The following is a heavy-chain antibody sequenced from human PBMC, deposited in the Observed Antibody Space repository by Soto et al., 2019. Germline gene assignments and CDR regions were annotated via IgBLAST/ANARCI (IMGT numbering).Heavy chain of an antibody. CDR3: ARRGEHGITPYGLDV. V-gene: IGHV3-7*05. J-gene: IGHJ6*02. CDR2: IKEDGSEK. CDR1: GFTFSDYW. D-gene: IGHD3-16*01. Sequence: EVQLVESGGGLVQPGGSLRLSCAASGFTFSDYWMSWVRQAPGKGLEWVDNIKEDGSEKYYVDSVKGRFTISRDNAKNSLYLQMNSLRAEDTAVYYCARRGEHGITPYGLDVWGQGTTVTVSS.